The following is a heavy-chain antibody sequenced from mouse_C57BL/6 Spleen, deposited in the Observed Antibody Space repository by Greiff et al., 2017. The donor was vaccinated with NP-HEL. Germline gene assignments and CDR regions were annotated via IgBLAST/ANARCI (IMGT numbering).Heavy chain of an antibody. D-gene: IGHD2-1*01. Sequence: QVQLQQSGAELVRPGASVTLSCKASGYTFTDYEMHWVKQTPVHGLEWIGAIDPETGGTAYNQKFKGKAILTADKSSSTAYMELRSLTSEDSAVYYCTRSHYGNYVGFAYWGQGTLVTVSA. CDR1: GYTFTDYE. J-gene: IGHJ3*01. CDR2: IDPETGGT. CDR3: TRSHYGNYVGFAY. V-gene: IGHV1-15*01.